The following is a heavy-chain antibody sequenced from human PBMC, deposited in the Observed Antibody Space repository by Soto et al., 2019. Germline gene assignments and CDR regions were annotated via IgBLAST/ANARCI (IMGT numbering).Heavy chain of an antibody. CDR3: AKAGHISIFGVVVRYWYFDL. J-gene: IGHJ2*01. V-gene: IGHV3-23*01. D-gene: IGHD3-3*01. CDR2: ITGSGEST. CDR1: GLTFYSYA. Sequence: VQLLESGGGLVQPGGSLRLSCSASGLTFYSYAMSWVRQAPGKGLEWVSTITGSGESTYYADSVKGRFTVSRDNSKNRLFLQMNSLRAQDTAVYYCAKAGHISIFGVVVRYWYFDLWGRGTLVTVSS.